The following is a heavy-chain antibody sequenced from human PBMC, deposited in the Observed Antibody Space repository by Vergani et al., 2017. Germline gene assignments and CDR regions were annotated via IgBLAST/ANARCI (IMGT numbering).Heavy chain of an antibody. CDR1: GYSFTSYW. V-gene: IGHV5-10-1*01. J-gene: IGHJ6*02. CDR3: ARNIAAAEYYYYYGMDV. D-gene: IGHD6-13*01. Sequence: EVQLVQSGAEVKKPGESLRISCKGSGYSFTSYWISWVRQMPGKGLEWMGRIDPSDSYTNYSPSFQGHVTISADKSISTAYLQWSSLKASDTAVHYCARNIAAAEYYYYYGMDVWGQGTLVTVSS. CDR2: IDPSDSYT.